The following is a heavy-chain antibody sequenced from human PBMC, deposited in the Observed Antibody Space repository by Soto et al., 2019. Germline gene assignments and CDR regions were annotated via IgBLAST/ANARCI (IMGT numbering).Heavy chain of an antibody. CDR2: TYYSENT. CDR3: ARLSSSGWPIDS. J-gene: IGHJ4*02. CDR1: GGSISSGGYY. D-gene: IGHD6-25*01. Sequence: SETLSLTXIVSGGSISSGGYYWNCIRQHPGKGLEWIGYTYYSENTYYNPSLNSRITISADTSKNQFSLKLSSVTAADTAVYYCARLSSSGWPIDSWGQGILVTVCS. V-gene: IGHV4-31*02.